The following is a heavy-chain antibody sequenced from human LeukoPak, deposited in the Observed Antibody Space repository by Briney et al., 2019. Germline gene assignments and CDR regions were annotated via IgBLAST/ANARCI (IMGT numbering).Heavy chain of an antibody. Sequence: GGSLRLSCRASRFTFPSYGMHWVRQAPGKGLEWVAFIRHDGSNKYYADSVKGRFTISRDNSKNTLYLQMNSLRAEDTAVYYCAKETREPRAFDYWGQGTLVTVSS. J-gene: IGHJ4*02. CDR1: RFTFPSYG. D-gene: IGHD1-26*01. CDR2: IRHDGSNK. CDR3: AKETREPRAFDY. V-gene: IGHV3-30*02.